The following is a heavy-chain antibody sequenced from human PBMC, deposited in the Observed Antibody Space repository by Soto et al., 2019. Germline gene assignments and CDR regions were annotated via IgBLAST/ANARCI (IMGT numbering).Heavy chain of an antibody. V-gene: IGHV3-23*01. CDR2: ISGDGGST. J-gene: IGHJ4*02. CDR3: ARGRPHPLDY. Sequence: PGGSLRLSCTASGFTFSSHGMSWVRQAPGKGLEWVSLISGDGGSTYYADSVKGRFTISRDNSKNTLYLQMNSLRAEDTAVYYCARGRPHPLDYRGQGTLVTVPS. CDR1: GFTFSSHG.